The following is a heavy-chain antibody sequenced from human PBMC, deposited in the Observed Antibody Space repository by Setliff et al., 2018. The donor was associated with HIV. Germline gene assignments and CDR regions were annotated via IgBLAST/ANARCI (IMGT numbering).Heavy chain of an antibody. CDR1: GGTFSSYA. CDR2: LIPVLGEP. CDR3: ARGVLYGLSEY. J-gene: IGHJ4*02. Sequence: VASVKVSCKASGGTFSSYAISWVRQAPGQGLEWVGSLIPVLGEPHYAPRFQGRVTITADDSTNTAYLELSNLRFDDTATYYCARGVLYGLSEYWGTGSLVTVSS. D-gene: IGHD3-10*01. V-gene: IGHV1-69*11.